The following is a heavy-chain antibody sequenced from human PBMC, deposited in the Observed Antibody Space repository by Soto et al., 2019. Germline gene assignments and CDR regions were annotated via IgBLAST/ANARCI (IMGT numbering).Heavy chain of an antibody. CDR1: GASISSGDYY. J-gene: IGHJ4*02. CDR3: ARGDSTMAFPYY. Sequence: SETLSLTCTVSGASISSGDYYWTWIRQPPGEGLEWIGYINYSESTYYNPSLQSRFTISIDTSKNQFSLKLSSVTAADTAVYYCARGDSTMAFPYYWGQGTLVTVSS. CDR2: INYSEST. D-gene: IGHD3-10*01. V-gene: IGHV4-30-4*01.